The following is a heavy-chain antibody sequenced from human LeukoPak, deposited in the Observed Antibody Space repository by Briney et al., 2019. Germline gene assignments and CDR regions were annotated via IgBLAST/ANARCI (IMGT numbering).Heavy chain of an antibody. CDR3: ARERATYGFDI. J-gene: IGHJ3*02. V-gene: IGHV1-46*01. CDR2: INPGGGST. CDR1: GYTFTSYY. Sequence: ASVKVSCKASGYTFTSYYMHWARQAPGQGLAWMGIINPGGGSTTYAQKFQDRVTMTRDTSTSTVYMELSSLRSEDTAVYYCARERATYGFDIWGQGTMVTVAS.